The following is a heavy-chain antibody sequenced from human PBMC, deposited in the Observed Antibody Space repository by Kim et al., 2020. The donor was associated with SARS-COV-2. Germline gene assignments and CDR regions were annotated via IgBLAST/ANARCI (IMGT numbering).Heavy chain of an antibody. V-gene: IGHV4-39*07. Sequence: SETLSLTCTVSGGSISSSSYYWGWIRQPPGNGLEWIGSIYYSGSTYYNPSLKSRVTISVDTSKNQFSLKLSSVTAADTAVYYCARVGWGLKYYYDSSGYYSFDYWGQGTLVTVSS. CDR1: GGSISSSSYY. J-gene: IGHJ4*02. CDR2: IYYSGST. D-gene: IGHD3-22*01. CDR3: ARVGWGLKYYYDSSGYYSFDY.